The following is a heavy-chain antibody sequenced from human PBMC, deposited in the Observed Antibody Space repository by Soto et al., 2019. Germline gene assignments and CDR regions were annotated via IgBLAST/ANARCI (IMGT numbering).Heavy chain of an antibody. CDR2: INHSGST. Sequence: SETLSLTCAVYGGSFSGYYWSWIRQPPGKGLEWIGEINHSGSTNYNPSLKSRVTISVDTSKNQFSLKMSSVTAADTAVYYCARGLKVYDFWSGYARPHNYYGMDVWGQGTTITVSS. J-gene: IGHJ6*02. CDR1: GGSFSGYY. V-gene: IGHV4-34*01. CDR3: ARGLKVYDFWSGYARPHNYYGMDV. D-gene: IGHD3-3*01.